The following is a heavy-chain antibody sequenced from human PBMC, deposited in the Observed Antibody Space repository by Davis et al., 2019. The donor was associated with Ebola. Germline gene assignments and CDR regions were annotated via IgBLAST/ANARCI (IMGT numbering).Heavy chain of an antibody. D-gene: IGHD3-10*01. CDR2: VYDSETT. Sequence: SETLSPTCSVSGGSISSYYWSWIRQPPGKGLEWIGDVYDSETTNYNPSLNSRVTMSVDTTNNQFLLKLSSVSAAETAVYYCARGKRDGAGDWFDPWGQGTLVTVSS. CDR3: ARGKRDGAGDWFDP. CDR1: GGSISSYY. J-gene: IGHJ5*02. V-gene: IGHV4-59*01.